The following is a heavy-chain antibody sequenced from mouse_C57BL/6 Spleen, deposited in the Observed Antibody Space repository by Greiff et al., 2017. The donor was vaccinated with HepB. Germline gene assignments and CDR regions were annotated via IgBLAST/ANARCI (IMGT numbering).Heavy chain of an antibody. V-gene: IGHV14-4*01. CDR2: IDPENGDT. J-gene: IGHJ2*01. CDR1: GFNIKDDY. CDR3: TTWGTTPHYFDY. Sequence: VQLKESGAELVRPGASVKLSCTASGFNIKDDYMHWVKQRPEQGLEWIGWIDPENGDTEYASKFQGKATITADTSSNTAYLQLSSLTSEDTAVYYCTTWGTTPHYFDYWGQGTTLTVSS. D-gene: IGHD1-1*01.